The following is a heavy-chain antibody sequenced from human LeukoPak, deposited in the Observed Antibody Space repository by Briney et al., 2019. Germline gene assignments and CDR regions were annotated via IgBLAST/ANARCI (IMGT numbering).Heavy chain of an antibody. D-gene: IGHD1-26*01. J-gene: IGHJ3*02. CDR2: IHYSDPT. V-gene: IGHV4-59*01. CDR1: GGSISNYF. Sequence: KPSETLSLTRTVSGGSISNYFWSWIRQPPGKGLEWIAYIHYSDPTNYNPSLKSRVTISLDTSKNQFSLMLSSVTAADTAVYYCARDWRWELLHAFDIWGQGTMVTVSS. CDR3: ARDWRWELLHAFDI.